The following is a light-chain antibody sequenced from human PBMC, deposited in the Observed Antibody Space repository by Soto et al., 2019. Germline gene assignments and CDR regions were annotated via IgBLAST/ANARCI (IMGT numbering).Light chain of an antibody. Sequence: DIQMTQSPSTLSASVGDRVTIPCRASQSISSWLAWYQQKPGTAPKLLIYDASSLESGVPSRFSGSGSGTEVTLTISSLQPDDFAAYYCQQYNSYSSWTFGQGTKVEIK. J-gene: IGKJ1*01. CDR2: DAS. CDR3: QQYNSYSSWT. V-gene: IGKV1-5*01. CDR1: QSISSW.